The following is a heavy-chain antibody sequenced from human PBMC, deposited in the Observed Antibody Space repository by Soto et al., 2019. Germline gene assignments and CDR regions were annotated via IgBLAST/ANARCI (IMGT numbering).Heavy chain of an antibody. J-gene: IGHJ3*02. CDR2: VYFSGTT. V-gene: IGHV4-59*01. CDR3: ARASRADAFDI. CDR1: GGSISTYY. Sequence: QVQLPESGPGLVRPSETLSLTCTVSGGSISTYYWSWIRQPPGKGLEWIGYVYFSGTTNYNPSLKSRVTISVDTSKNQFSLKLTSVTAADTAMYYCARASRADAFDIWGQGTMVAVSS.